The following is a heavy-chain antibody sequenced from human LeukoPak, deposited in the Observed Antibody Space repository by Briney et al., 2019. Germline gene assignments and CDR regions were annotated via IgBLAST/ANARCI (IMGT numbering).Heavy chain of an antibody. CDR3: AREGGYCSSTSCYAGWFDP. CDR1: GGSVSSGSYY. D-gene: IGHD2-2*01. CDR2: IYYSGST. J-gene: IGHJ5*02. Sequence: SETLSLTCTVSGGSVSSGSYYWSWIRQPPGKGLEWIGYIYYSGSTNYNPSLKSRVTISVDASKNQFSLKLSSVTAADTAVYYCAREGGYCSSTSCYAGWFDPWGQGTLVTVSS. V-gene: IGHV4-61*01.